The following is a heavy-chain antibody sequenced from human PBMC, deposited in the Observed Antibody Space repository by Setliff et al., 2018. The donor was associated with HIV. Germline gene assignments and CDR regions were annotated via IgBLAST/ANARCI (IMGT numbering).Heavy chain of an antibody. D-gene: IGHD5-18*01. J-gene: IGHJ4*02. V-gene: IGHV3-48*01. CDR1: GFSFSGYS. CDR3: ARTRGYSYGYSDY. CDR2: ISSSSSTI. Sequence: GGSLRLSCAASGFSFSGYSMNWVRQAPGRGLEWLSYISSSSSTIYYADSVKGRFTISRDNAKNSLYLQMNSLRVEDTAVYYCARTRGYSYGYSDYWGQGTLVTVSS.